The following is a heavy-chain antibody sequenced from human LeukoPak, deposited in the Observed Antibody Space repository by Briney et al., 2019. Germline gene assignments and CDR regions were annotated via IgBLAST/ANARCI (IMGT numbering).Heavy chain of an antibody. D-gene: IGHD6-13*01. V-gene: IGHV4-4*02. CDR1: GGSISSNDW. J-gene: IGHJ6*03. Sequence: SETLSLTCAVSGGSISSNDWWSWVRQSPGKGLEWIGEIYHSGSTNYNPSLESRVTISVDTSKNQFSLKLSSVTAADTAVYYCARGFEGSSWSHYYYYYMDVWGKGTTVTISS. CDR2: IYHSGST. CDR3: ARGFEGSSWSHYYYYYMDV.